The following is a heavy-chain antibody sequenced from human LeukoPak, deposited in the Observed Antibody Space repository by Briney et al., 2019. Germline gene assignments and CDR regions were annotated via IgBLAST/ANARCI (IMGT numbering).Heavy chain of an antibody. D-gene: IGHD3-3*01. CDR2: ISYDGSNK. J-gene: IGHJ6*02. Sequence: GGSLRLSCAASGFTFSSYAMHWVRQAPGKGLEGVAVISYDGSNKYYADSVKGRFTISRDNSKNTLYLQMNSLTAEDTAVYYCAREMGDFWSGYLRYYYYGMDVWGQGTTVTVSS. CDR3: AREMGDFWSGYLRYYYYGMDV. CDR1: GFTFSSYA. V-gene: IGHV3-30-3*01.